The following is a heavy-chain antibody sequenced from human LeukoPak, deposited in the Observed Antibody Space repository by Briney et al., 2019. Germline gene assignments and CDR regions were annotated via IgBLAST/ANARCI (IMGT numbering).Heavy chain of an antibody. V-gene: IGHV4-39*01. J-gene: IGHJ3*02. CDR2: IYYSGST. CDR3: ARPNWNSPTGSHAFDI. D-gene: IGHD1-1*01. CDR1: GGSISSSSYY. Sequence: SETLSLTCTVSGGSISSSSYYWGWIRQPPGKGLEWIGSIYYSGSTYYNPSLKSRVTISVDTSKNQFSLKLSSVTAADTAVYYCARPNWNSPTGSHAFDIWGQGTMVTVSS.